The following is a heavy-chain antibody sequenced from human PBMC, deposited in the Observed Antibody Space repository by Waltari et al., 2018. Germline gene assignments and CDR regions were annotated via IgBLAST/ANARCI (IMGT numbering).Heavy chain of an antibody. J-gene: IGHJ3*02. V-gene: IGHV1-2*02. Sequence: QVQLVQSGAEVKKPGASVKVSCQASGSTFTGYYMHWVGQAPGQGLEWMGXXXXXXXXTNYAQKFQGRVTMTRDTSISTAYMELSRLRSDDTAVYYCARGQWLARDAFDIWGQGTMVTVSS. D-gene: IGHD6-19*01. CDR3: ARGQWLARDAFDI. CDR1: GSTFTGYY. CDR2: XXXXXXXT.